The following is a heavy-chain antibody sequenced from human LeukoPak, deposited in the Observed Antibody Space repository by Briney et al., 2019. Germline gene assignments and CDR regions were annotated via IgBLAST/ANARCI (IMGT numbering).Heavy chain of an antibody. D-gene: IGHD3-3*01. CDR2: IIPILGII. V-gene: IGHV1-69*04. J-gene: IGHJ4*02. CDR1: GGTFSNYG. CDR3: ARYDFWSGPTGY. Sequence: VASVKVSCKASGGTFSNYGISWVRQAPGQGLEWMGRIIPILGIIIYAQKFQGRVTITADKSTSTVYMELSSLRSEDTAVYYCARYDFWSGPTGYWGQGTLVTVSS.